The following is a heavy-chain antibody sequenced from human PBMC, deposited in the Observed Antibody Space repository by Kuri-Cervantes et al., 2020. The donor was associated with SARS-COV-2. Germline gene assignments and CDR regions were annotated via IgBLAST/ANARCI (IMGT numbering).Heavy chain of an antibody. CDR1: GFTFSSYS. D-gene: IGHD3-3*01. CDR3: AAEGLLLDAFDI. J-gene: IGHJ3*02. V-gene: IGHV3-21*01. Sequence: GESLKISCAASGFTFSSYSMNWVRQAPGKGLEWVSSISSSSSYIYYADSVKGRFTISRDDSKNTLYLQMNSLRAEDTAVYYCAAEGLLLDAFDIWGQGTMVTVSS. CDR2: ISSSSSYI.